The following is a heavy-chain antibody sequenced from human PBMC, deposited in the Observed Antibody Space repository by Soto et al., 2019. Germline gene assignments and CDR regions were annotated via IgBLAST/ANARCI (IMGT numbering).Heavy chain of an antibody. V-gene: IGHV1-18*01. D-gene: IGHD1-26*01. CDR1: GYIFTNFG. Sequence: QVQLVQSGAEVKKPGASVKVSCKASGYIFTNFGITWVRQAPGQGLEWMGWISAYNANTNYAQKLQGRVPMTTATSTSTAYMELRSLRSDDTAVYYCAGAYVGATNWFDPWGQGTLVTVSS. CDR3: AGAYVGATNWFDP. J-gene: IGHJ5*02. CDR2: ISAYNANT.